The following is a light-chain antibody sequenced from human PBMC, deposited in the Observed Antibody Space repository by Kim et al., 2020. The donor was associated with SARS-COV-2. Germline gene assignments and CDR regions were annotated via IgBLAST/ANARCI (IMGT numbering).Light chain of an antibody. CDR3: MQGTHWPRT. J-gene: IGKJ2*01. CDR1: QSLVHTDGNTY. CDR2: KVS. Sequence: DVVMTQSPLSLPVTLGQPASISCRSSQSLVHTDGNTYLIWFHQRPGQSPRRLIYKVSNRDSGVPDRFSGSGSGTDFTLKISRVEAEDVGVYYCMQGTHWPRTFGQGTKLEI. V-gene: IGKV2-30*02.